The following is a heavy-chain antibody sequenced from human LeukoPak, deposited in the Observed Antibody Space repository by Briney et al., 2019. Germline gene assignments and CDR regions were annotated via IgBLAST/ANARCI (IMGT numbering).Heavy chain of an antibody. V-gene: IGHV1-2*06. CDR2: VNPNSGGT. CDR1: GYTFTAIY. J-gene: IGHJ3*02. D-gene: IGHD1-14*01. CDR3: ARDLSGISSATDAFDM. Sequence: GSVKVFCRASGYTFTAIYINRVRRAPGQELEGMGRVNPNSGGTDSAQKFQGRVTMTRDTSMNTAYMELSRLKSDDTAVYYCARDLSGISSATDAFDMWDQGTMVTVSS.